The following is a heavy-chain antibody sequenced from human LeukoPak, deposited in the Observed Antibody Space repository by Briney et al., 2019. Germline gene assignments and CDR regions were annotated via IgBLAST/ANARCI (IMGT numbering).Heavy chain of an antibody. CDR2: IIPILGIA. D-gene: IGHD1-20*01. CDR1: GCTFSSYA. J-gene: IGHJ4*02. CDR3: ARSVGVTGNYFDY. Sequence: ASVKVSCKASGCTFSSYAISWVRQAPGQGPEWMGRIIPILGIANYAQKFQGRVTITADKSTSTAYMELSSLRSEDTAVYYCARSVGVTGNYFDYWGKGTLVTVSS. V-gene: IGHV1-69*04.